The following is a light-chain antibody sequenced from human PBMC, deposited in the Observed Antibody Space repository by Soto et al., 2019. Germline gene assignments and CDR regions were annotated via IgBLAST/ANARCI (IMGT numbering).Light chain of an antibody. CDR3: QQCGTSPLT. V-gene: IGKV3-20*01. Sequence: EIVLTQSPGTLSLSPGERATLSCRASQSVPKSYLAWYQQKPGQAPRLLIHDTYTRATGIPARFSVSGSGTDFTLTISRLEPEDFAVYYCQQCGTSPLTFGGGTKVEIK. J-gene: IGKJ4*01. CDR1: QSVPKSY. CDR2: DTY.